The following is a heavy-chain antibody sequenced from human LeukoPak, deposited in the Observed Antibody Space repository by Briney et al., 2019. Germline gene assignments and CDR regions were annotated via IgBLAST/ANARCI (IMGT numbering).Heavy chain of an antibody. CDR3: ARKGVFGYYSAY. V-gene: IGHV3-74*01. CDR2: LNSDRSII. CDR1: GFTFSNYW. Sequence: GGSLRLSCAASGFTFSNYWLHWVRQAPGKGRVWDKILNSDRSIIADADNVKGPLPLSRRNAKNPLYQQMTSVRAEDTAVYYCARKGVFGYYSAYWGQGTLVTVSS. D-gene: IGHD3-10*01. J-gene: IGHJ4*02.